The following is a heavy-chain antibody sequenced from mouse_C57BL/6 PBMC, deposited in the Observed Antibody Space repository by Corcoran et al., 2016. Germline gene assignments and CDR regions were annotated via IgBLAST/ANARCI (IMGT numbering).Heavy chain of an antibody. CDR2: IYPRSGNT. J-gene: IGHJ4*01. Sequence: QVQLQQSGAELARPGASVKLSCKASGYTFTSYGISWVKQRTGQGLEWIGEIYPRSGNTYYNEKFKGKAKLTADKSSSTAYMELRSLTSEDSAVYFCARRVYFTVDAMDYWGQGTSVTVSS. CDR1: GYTFTSYG. CDR3: ARRVYFTVDAMDY. D-gene: IGHD1-1*01. V-gene: IGHV1-81*01.